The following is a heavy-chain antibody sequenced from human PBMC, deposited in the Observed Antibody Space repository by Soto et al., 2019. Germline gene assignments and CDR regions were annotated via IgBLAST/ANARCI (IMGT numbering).Heavy chain of an antibody. CDR3: ARDLGLRGGYNWFDP. D-gene: IGHD5-12*01. V-gene: IGHV4-34*01. Sequence: SETLSLTCAAYGGSFSGYYWSWIRQPPGKGLEWIGEINHSGSTNYNPSLKSRVTISVDTSKNQFSLKLSSVTAADTAVYYCARDLGLRGGYNWFDPWGQGTLVTVSS. CDR2: INHSGST. J-gene: IGHJ5*02. CDR1: GGSFSGYY.